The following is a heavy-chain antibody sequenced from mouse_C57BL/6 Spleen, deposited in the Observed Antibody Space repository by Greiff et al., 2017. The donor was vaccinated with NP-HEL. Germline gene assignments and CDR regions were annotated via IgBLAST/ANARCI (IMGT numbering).Heavy chain of an antibody. CDR2: INPNNGGT. CDR3: ARWGTTVVADYFDY. CDR1: GYTFTDYN. V-gene: IGHV1-22*01. D-gene: IGHD1-1*01. Sequence: EVQGVESGPELVKPGASVKMSCKASGYTFTDYNMHWVKQSHGKSLEWIGYINPNNGGTSYNQKFKGKATLTVNKSSSTAYMELRSLTSEDSAVYYCARWGTTVVADYFDYWGQGTTLTVSS. J-gene: IGHJ2*01.